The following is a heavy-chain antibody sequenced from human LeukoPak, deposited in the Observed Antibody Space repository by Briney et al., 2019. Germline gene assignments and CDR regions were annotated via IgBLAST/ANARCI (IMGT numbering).Heavy chain of an antibody. J-gene: IGHJ4*02. CDR1: GYTFTGYY. V-gene: IGHV1-2*02. Sequence: ASVKVSCKASGYTFTGYYMHWVRQAPGQGLEWMGWINPNSGGTNYAQKFQGRVTMTRDTSISTAYMELSRLRSDDTAVYYCAKTSEIQLWPSYVGYWGQGTLVTVSS. CDR2: INPNSGGT. CDR3: AKTSEIQLWPSYVGY. D-gene: IGHD5-18*01.